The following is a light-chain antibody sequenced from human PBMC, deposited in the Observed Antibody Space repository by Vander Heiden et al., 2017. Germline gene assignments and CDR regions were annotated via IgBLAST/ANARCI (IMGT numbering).Light chain of an antibody. CDR3: QQGYSAPPMYS. J-gene: IGKJ2*03. CDR1: QSISKY. Sequence: DIQMTQSPSSLSASVGDRVSITCRASQSISKYLNWYQQKPGKAPKLLVYAASTLQSGVPSRFSGSGSGTDFPLTISSLQPADFATYYCQQGYSAPPMYSFGPGTKLEIK. V-gene: IGKV1-39*01. CDR2: AAS.